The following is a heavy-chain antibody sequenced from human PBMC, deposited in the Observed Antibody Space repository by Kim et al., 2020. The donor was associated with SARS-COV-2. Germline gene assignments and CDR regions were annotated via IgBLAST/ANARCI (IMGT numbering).Heavy chain of an antibody. J-gene: IGHJ4*02. CDR2: GDT. Sequence: GDTDYEQKFQGRVTMTRETSMSTVYMEMSRLKSDDTVVYYCARENRNGFDFWGQGTFVTVSS. V-gene: IGHV1-2*05. CDR3: ARENRNGFDF. D-gene: IGHD1-1*01.